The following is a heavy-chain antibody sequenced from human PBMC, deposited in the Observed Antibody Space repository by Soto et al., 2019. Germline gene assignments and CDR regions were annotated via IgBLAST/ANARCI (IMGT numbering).Heavy chain of an antibody. CDR2: IIPIFGTA. J-gene: IGHJ5*02. Sequence: SVKVSCKASGGTFSSYAISWVRQAPGQGLEWMGGIIPIFGTANYAQKFQGRVTITADESTSTAYMELSSLRSEDTAVYYCARGKIAAAGTGLYNWFDPWGQGTLVTVSS. D-gene: IGHD6-13*01. CDR1: GGTFSSYA. V-gene: IGHV1-69*13. CDR3: ARGKIAAAGTGLYNWFDP.